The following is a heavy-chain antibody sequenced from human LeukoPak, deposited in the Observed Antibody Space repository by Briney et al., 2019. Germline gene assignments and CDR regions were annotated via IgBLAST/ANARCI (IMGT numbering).Heavy chain of an antibody. CDR2: IYYSGST. CDR3: ARHQTGYSYGYYFDY. V-gene: IGHV4-39*01. Sequence: PSETLSLTCTVSGGSISSSSYYWGWIRQPPGKGLEWIGSIYYSGSTYHNPSLKSRVTISVDTSKNQFSLKLSSVTAADTAVYYCARHQTGYSYGYYFDYWGQGTLVTVSS. D-gene: IGHD5-18*01. CDR1: GGSISSSSYY. J-gene: IGHJ4*02.